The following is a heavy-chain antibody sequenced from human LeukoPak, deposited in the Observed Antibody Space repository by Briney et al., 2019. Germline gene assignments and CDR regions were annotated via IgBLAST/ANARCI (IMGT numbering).Heavy chain of an antibody. V-gene: IGHV3-7*03. Sequence: GGSPRLSCATSGFTFSSYWMNWARQAPGKGLEWVASINHNGNVNYYVDSVKGRFTISRDNAKNSLYLQMSNLRAEDTAVYFCARGGGLDVWGQGATVTVSS. J-gene: IGHJ6*02. D-gene: IGHD3-16*01. CDR1: GFTFSSYW. CDR2: INHNGNVN. CDR3: ARGGGLDV.